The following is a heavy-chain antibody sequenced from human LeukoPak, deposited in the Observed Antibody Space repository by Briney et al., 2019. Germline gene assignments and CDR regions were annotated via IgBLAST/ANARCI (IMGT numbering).Heavy chain of an antibody. Sequence: GGSLRLSCAASGFTFSDHAMSWVRQAPGKGLEWVSAIRGTGTTTFYAASVKGRFTISRDNSKNTADLQMSSLSTEDTAVYYCAKTTTGYSSGRYPGWPVDYWGQGTLVSVSS. CDR2: IRGTGTTT. D-gene: IGHD6-19*01. CDR3: AKTTTGYSSGRYPGWPVDY. J-gene: IGHJ4*02. V-gene: IGHV3-23*01. CDR1: GFTFSDHA.